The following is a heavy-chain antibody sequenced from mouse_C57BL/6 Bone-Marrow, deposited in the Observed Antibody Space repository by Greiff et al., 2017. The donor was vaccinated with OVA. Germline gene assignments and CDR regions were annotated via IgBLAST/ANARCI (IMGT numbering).Heavy chain of an antibody. Sequence: QVQLQQPGAELVKPGASVKLSCKASGYTFTSYWMHWVKQRPGQGLEWIGMIHPNSGSTNYNEKFKSKATLTVDKSSSTAYMQLSSLTSEDSAVYYCAGGSGDRWGYFDVWGTGTTVTVSS. D-gene: IGHD1-1*01. CDR1: GYTFTSYW. J-gene: IGHJ1*03. CDR2: IHPNSGST. CDR3: AGGSGDRWGYFDV. V-gene: IGHV1-64*01.